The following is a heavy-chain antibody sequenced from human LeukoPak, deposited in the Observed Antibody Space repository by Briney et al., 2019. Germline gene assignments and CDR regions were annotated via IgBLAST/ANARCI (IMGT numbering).Heavy chain of an antibody. Sequence: GGSLRLSCAASGFTVSSNYMSWVRQAPGKGLEWVSVIYSGGSTYYADSVKGRFTISRDNSKNTLYLQMNSLRAEDTAVYYCARDCSGTSCRDRGDYWGQGTLVTVSS. CDR2: IYSGGST. CDR3: ARDCSGTSCRDRGDY. J-gene: IGHJ4*02. V-gene: IGHV3-66*02. CDR1: GFTVSSNY. D-gene: IGHD2-2*01.